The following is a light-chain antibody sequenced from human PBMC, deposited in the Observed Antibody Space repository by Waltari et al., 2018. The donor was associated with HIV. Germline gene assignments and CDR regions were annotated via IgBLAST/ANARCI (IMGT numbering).Light chain of an antibody. CDR2: DVT. J-gene: IGLJ3*02. CDR1: SGAVGGYNF. Sequence: QSALTQPASVSGSPGQSITISCPGSSGAVGGYNFVSWYQQHPGKAPRVLIYDVTTRPSGVSDRFSGSRSGDTASLTISGLQPEDEADYYCESYTSTSVWVFGGGTRLTVL. CDR3: ESYTSTSVWV. V-gene: IGLV2-14*03.